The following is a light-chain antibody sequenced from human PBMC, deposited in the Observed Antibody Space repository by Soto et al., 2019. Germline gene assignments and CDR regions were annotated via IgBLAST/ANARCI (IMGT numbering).Light chain of an antibody. V-gene: IGKV1-5*03. CDR3: QQADTFPIT. CDR2: KAS. CDR1: QSISTW. J-gene: IGKJ5*01. Sequence: DIQMTQSPSTLSAFVGDRVTITCRASQSISTWLAWYQQKPGKVPKLLIFKASSLQSGVPSRFSGSGFGTDFTLSISSLQPEDFAVYYCQQADTFPITFGQGTRLEIK.